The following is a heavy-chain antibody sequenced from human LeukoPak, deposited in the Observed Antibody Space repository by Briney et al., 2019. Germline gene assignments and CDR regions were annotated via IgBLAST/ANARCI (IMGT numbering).Heavy chain of an antibody. CDR3: AKVTSSYNYFDY. J-gene: IGHJ4*02. Sequence: GGSLRLSCAASGFTFSTYAMSWVRQAPGEGLEWVSTFSGSGGRTLYADPVKGRFVISRDNPKNTLYLQMNSLRAEDTAVYYCAKVTSSYNYFDYWGQGAPVTVSS. D-gene: IGHD2-2*01. CDR2: FSGSGGRT. V-gene: IGHV3-23*01. CDR1: GFTFSTYA.